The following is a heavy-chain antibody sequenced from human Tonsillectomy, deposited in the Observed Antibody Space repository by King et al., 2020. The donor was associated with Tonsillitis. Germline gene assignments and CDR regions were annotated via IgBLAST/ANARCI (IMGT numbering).Heavy chain of an antibody. CDR2: TYYRSKWYY. Sequence: VQLQQSGPGLVTPSQTLSLTCAITGDSVSSNSAAWTWIRQFPSRGLEWLGRTYYRSKWYYNYAVSVKSRITNNPDTSKNQFSLQLNSVTPEDTVFYYCARGSYGSGLVWGQGALVTVSP. V-gene: IGHV6-1*01. J-gene: IGHJ4*02. D-gene: IGHD6-19*01. CDR1: GDSVSSNSAA. CDR3: ARGSYGSGLV.